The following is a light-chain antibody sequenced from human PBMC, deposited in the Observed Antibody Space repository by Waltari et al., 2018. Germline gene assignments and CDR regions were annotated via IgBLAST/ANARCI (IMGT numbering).Light chain of an antibody. CDR2: WAS. J-gene: IGKJ1*01. CDR3: QQSYSPHRT. CDR1: QSVLYSSNNKNY. V-gene: IGKV4-1*01. Sequence: DIVMTQSPDSLAVSLGERATINCKSSQSVLYSSNNKNYLAWYQHKPGPPPNLRIYWASIRESGVPDRFSGSVSKTDFTLTISSLQAEDVAVYYCQQSYSPHRTFGQGTRVEIK.